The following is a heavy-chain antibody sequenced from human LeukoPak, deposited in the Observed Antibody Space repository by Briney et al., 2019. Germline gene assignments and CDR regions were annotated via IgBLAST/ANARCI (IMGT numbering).Heavy chain of an antibody. Sequence: GGSLRLSCAASGFTFDDYGMSWVRQAPGKGLEWVSGINWNGDSTGYADSVKGRFTISRDNSKNTLYLQMSSLRVEDTAVYYCGKAEAGTYYFDYWGQGTLVTVSS. CDR3: GKAEAGTYYFDY. D-gene: IGHD6-19*01. CDR2: INWNGDST. V-gene: IGHV3-20*04. CDR1: GFTFDDYG. J-gene: IGHJ4*02.